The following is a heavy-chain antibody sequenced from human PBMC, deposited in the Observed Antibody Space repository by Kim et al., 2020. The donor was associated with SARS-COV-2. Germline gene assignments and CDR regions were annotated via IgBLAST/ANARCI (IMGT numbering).Heavy chain of an antibody. V-gene: IGHV1-2*02. CDR2: INPNSGGT. CDR1: GYTFTGYY. Sequence: ASVKVSCKASGYTFTGYYMHWVRQAPGQGLEWMGWINPNSGGTNYAQKFQGRVTMTRDTSISTAYMELSRLRSDDTAVYYCARVKRAGGAETIDYWGQGTLVTVSS. D-gene: IGHD3-16*01. J-gene: IGHJ4*02. CDR3: ARVKRAGGAETIDY.